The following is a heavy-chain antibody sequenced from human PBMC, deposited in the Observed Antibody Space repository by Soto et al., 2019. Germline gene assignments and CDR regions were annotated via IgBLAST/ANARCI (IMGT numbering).Heavy chain of an antibody. J-gene: IGHJ6*02. D-gene: IGHD6-13*01. V-gene: IGHV4-59*12. CDR1: GGSISNYY. CDR2: VYYSGST. CDR3: ARYSSNWFQTEGMDV. Sequence: PSETLSLTCTVFGGSISNYYGSWIRQSPGKGLEWIGYVYYSGSTNYSPSLKSRVTISVDMSKNQFSLKLTSATAADTAVYYCARYSSNWFQTEGMDVWGQGTTVTVSS.